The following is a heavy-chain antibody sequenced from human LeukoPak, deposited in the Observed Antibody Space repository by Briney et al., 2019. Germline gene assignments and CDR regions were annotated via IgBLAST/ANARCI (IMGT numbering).Heavy chain of an antibody. CDR2: SYHSGST. Sequence: SETLSLICSLSGGSISTYYWRWIREPPGKGLEWIGYSYHSGSTNYNPTLKSRVTISVDTSKNQFSLKLSSVTAADTAVYYCARGGGYASPIGYWGQGALVTVSS. J-gene: IGHJ4*02. V-gene: IGHV4-59*01. CDR1: GGSISTYY. D-gene: IGHD5-12*01. CDR3: ARGGGYASPIGY.